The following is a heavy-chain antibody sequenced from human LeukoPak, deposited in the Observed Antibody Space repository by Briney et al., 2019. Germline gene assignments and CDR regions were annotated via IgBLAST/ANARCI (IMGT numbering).Heavy chain of an antibody. CDR2: INPDGSTT. J-gene: IGHJ4*02. CDR1: GFTFSNYW. V-gene: IGHV3-74*01. CDR3: AKDLHYGSADY. D-gene: IGHD3-10*01. Sequence: GGSLRLSCAASGFTFSNYWMHWVRQDPGKGLVWVSFINPDGSTTNYADSVKGRFTISRDNAKNALYLQMDSLRAEDTAVYYCAKDLHYGSADYWGQGTLVTVSS.